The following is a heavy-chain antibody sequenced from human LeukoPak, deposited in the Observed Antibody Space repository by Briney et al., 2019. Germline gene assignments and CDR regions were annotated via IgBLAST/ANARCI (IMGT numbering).Heavy chain of an antibody. D-gene: IGHD5-12*01. V-gene: IGHV3-48*03. CDR2: IHSSGTVK. CDR3: ALLTVASDFDY. J-gene: IGHJ4*02. CDR1: RFPFSIYE. Sequence: PGGSLRLSCVVSRFPFSIYEVNWVRQAPGKGLEWVSNIHSSGTVKYYSDSVKGRFSISRDNAKSSLYLQMNSLRVEDTAVYYCALLTVASDFDYWGQGALVTASS.